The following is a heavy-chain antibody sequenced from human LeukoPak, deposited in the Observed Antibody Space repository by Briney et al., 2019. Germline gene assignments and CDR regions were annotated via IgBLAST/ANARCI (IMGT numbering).Heavy chain of an antibody. CDR2: FYYSGST. V-gene: IGHV4-59*11. Sequence: SETLSVTCTVPGGSISSHYWSWIRQPPGKGLEWIGYFYYSGSTNYNPSLKSRVTISVDTSKNQFSLKLSSVTAADTAVYYCAREKADYDSSGYFDYWGQGTLVTVSS. CDR3: AREKADYDSSGYFDY. J-gene: IGHJ4*02. D-gene: IGHD3-22*01. CDR1: GGSISSHY.